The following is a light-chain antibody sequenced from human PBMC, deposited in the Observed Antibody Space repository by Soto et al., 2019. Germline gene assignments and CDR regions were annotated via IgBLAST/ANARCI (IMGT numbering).Light chain of an antibody. CDR1: QSISSN. J-gene: IGKJ4*02. Sequence: QSPATLSVSPGERATLSCRASQSISSNLAWYQQKPGQAPRLLIYGASSRATGIPDRFSGRGSGTDFTLIISRLEPEDFAVYYCQQFAGSFGGGTKVDIK. CDR3: QQFAGS. CDR2: GAS. V-gene: IGKV3-20*01.